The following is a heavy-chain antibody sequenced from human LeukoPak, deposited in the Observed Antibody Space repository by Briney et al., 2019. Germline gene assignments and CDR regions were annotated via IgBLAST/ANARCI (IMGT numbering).Heavy chain of an antibody. J-gene: IGHJ5*02. V-gene: IGHV4-30-4*01. Sequence: SETLSLTCTVSGGSISSCDYYWSWIRQPPGKVLEWIGYIYYSGSTYYNPSLKSRLTISVDTSKNQFSLKLSSVTAADTAVYYCARDSSPYCGGDCYGNWFDPWGQGTLVTVSS. CDR1: GGSISSCDYY. D-gene: IGHD2-21*02. CDR3: ARDSSPYCGGDCYGNWFDP. CDR2: IYYSGST.